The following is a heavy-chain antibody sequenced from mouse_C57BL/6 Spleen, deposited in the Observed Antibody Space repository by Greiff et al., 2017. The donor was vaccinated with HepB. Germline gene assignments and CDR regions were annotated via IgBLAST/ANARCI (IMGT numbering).Heavy chain of an antibody. Sequence: QVQLQQSGAELVRPGTSVKVSCKASGYAFTNYLIEWVKQRPGQGLEWIGVINPGSGGTNYNEKFKGKATLTADKSSSTAYMQLSSLTSEDSAVYFCAKTGTSGFACWGQVPLVTVSA. D-gene: IGHD4-1*01. J-gene: IGHJ3*01. CDR1: GYAFTNYL. V-gene: IGHV1-54*01. CDR2: INPGSGGT. CDR3: AKTGTSGFAC.